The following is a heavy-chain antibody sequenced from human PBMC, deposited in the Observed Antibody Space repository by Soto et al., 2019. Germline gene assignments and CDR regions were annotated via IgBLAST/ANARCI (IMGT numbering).Heavy chain of an antibody. CDR3: ARDLVGATI. Sequence: ETLSLTCAVSGDSVSNHYWWSWVRQSPGKGLEWVSSISSSSNYIYYADSVKGRFTISRDNAKNSLYLQMNSLRAEDTAMYYCARDLVGATIWGQGTLVTVSS. CDR1: GDSVSNHY. D-gene: IGHD1-26*01. V-gene: IGHV3-21*01. CDR2: ISSSSNYI. J-gene: IGHJ4*02.